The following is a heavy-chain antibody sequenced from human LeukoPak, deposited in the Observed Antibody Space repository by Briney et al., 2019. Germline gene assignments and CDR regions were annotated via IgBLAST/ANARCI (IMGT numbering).Heavy chain of an antibody. CDR3: ARDSGVAVAGTGWFDP. V-gene: IGHV3-11*06. Sequence: GGSLRLYCAASGFTFSDYYMSWIRQAPGKGLEWVSYISSSSSYTNYADSVKGRFTISRVNAKNSLYLQMNSLRAEDTAVYYCARDSGVAVAGTGWFDPWGQGTLVTVSS. J-gene: IGHJ5*02. CDR1: GFTFSDYY. CDR2: ISSSSSYT. D-gene: IGHD6-19*01.